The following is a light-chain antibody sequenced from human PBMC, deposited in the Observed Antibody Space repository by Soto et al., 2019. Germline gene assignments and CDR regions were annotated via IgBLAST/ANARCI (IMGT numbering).Light chain of an antibody. V-gene: IGKV1-5*01. CDR2: DAS. Sequence: DIQMTQSPSTLSASVGDRVTITCRASQSISGWLAWYQQKPGEAPKILIYDASSLESGVPSRFSGSGSGTEFTLTISSLQPDDFATYYCQQYDSYSWTFAQGPKVDIK. CDR1: QSISGW. CDR3: QQYDSYSWT. J-gene: IGKJ1*01.